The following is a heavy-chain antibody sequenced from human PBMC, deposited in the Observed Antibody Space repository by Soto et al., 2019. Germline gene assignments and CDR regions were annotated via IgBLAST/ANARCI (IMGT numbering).Heavy chain of an antibody. CDR2: IWYDGSNK. CDR1: GFTFSSYG. J-gene: IGHJ6*02. CDR3: ARDRDDGYGVSRYGMDV. D-gene: IGHD4-17*01. Sequence: GGSLRLSCAASGFTFSSYGMHWVRQAPGKGLEWVAVIWYDGSNKYYADSVKGRFTISRDNSKNTLYLQMNSLRAEDTAVYYCARDRDDGYGVSRYGMDVWGQGTTVTVSS. V-gene: IGHV3-33*01.